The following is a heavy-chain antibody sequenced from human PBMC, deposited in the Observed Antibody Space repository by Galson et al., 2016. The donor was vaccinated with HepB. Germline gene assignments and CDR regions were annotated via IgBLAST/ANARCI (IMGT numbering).Heavy chain of an antibody. Sequence: PALVKPTQTLTLTCSFSGFSLSTSGVSVAWIRQPPGKALEWLALIYWLGDQRYSPSLKRRPTITEDTSKSQVVLTMTNLDPAYTATYFCAHRTTVTTNYFCFWGPGILVTVSP. J-gene: IGHJ4*02. D-gene: IGHD4-17*01. V-gene: IGHV2-5*01. CDR3: AHRTTVTTNYFCF. CDR1: GFSLSTSGVS. CDR2: IYWLGDQ.